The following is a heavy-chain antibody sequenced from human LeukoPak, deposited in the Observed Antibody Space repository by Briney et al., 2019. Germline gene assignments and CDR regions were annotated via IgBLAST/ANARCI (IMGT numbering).Heavy chain of an antibody. V-gene: IGHV3-7*03. D-gene: IGHD3-10*01. Sequence: GGSLRLSCAASGFIFSIYWMSWVRQAPGKGLEWVANTHGSEKYYVDSVKGRFTISRDNAKNSLYLQMNSLRAEDTAVYYCARETPYGSLTFDYWGQGTLVTVSS. CDR1: GFIFSIYW. CDR3: ARETPYGSLTFDY. CDR2: THGSEK. J-gene: IGHJ4*02.